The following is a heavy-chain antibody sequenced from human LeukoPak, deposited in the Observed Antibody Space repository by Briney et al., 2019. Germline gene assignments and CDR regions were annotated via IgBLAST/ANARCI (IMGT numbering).Heavy chain of an antibody. J-gene: IGHJ4*02. CDR1: GDSISDNY. Sequence: SETLSLTCTVAGDSISDNYWSWIRQPAGKGLEWIGRMFSSGSTNSNPSLKSRVTMSVDTSKNQFSLKLSSVTAADTAVYYCARASAYVWGSYRHPIDYWGQGTLVTVSS. CDR3: ARASAYVWGSYRHPIDY. CDR2: MFSSGST. V-gene: IGHV4-4*07. D-gene: IGHD3-16*02.